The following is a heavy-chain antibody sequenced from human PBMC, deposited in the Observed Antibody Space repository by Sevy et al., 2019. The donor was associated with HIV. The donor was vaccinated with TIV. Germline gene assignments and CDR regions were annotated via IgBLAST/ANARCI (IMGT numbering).Heavy chain of an antibody. D-gene: IGHD2-2*01. Sequence: GGSLRLSCAASGFTFSGYGMHWVRQAPGKGLEWVAFIRYDGSNSYSADSVKGRFTISRDNSKNTLYLQINSLRAEDTAVYYCAKDYRIYCSRTSCLFDYWGQGTLVTVSS. V-gene: IGHV3-30*02. CDR3: AKDYRIYCSRTSCLFDY. J-gene: IGHJ4*02. CDR2: IRYDGSNS. CDR1: GFTFSGYG.